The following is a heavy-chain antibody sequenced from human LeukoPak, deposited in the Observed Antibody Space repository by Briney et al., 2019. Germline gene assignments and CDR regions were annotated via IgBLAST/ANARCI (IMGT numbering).Heavy chain of an antibody. CDR1: GFTFSSYD. CDR2: LSTGSSYL. D-gene: IGHD3-22*01. Sequence: GGSLRLSCAASGFTFSSYDMNWVRQAPGKGLEWVSSLSTGSSYLYYADSVKGRFTISTDNTKNSLYLQMNSPRAEDTAVYYCARFDGGSGYGFDYWGQGTLVTVSS. V-gene: IGHV3-21*01. CDR3: ARFDGGSGYGFDY. J-gene: IGHJ4*02.